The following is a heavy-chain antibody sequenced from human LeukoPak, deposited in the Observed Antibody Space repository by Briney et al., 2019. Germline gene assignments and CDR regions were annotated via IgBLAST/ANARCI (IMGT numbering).Heavy chain of an antibody. CDR2: ISYDGSNK. Sequence: PGGSLRLSCAASGFTFSSYAMHWVRQAPGKGLEWVAVISYDGSNKYYADSVKGRFTISRDNSKNTLYLQMNSLRAEDTAVYYCARTYYDLYYFDYWGQGTLVTVSS. V-gene: IGHV3-30-3*01. CDR3: ARTYYDLYYFDY. CDR1: GFTFSSYA. D-gene: IGHD3-3*01. J-gene: IGHJ4*02.